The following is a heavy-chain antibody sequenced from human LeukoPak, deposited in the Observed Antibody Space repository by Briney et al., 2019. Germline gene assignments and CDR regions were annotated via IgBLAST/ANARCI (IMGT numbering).Heavy chain of an antibody. CDR2: IYYSGST. J-gene: IGHJ4*02. CDR3: ARDSGSNFDY. Sequence: PSETLSLTCTVSGGSISGYYWNWIRQPPGKGLEWIGYIYYSGSTNYNPSLKSRVTMSLDTSKNQSSLKLSSVTAADTAVYHCARDSGSNFDYWGQGTLVTVSS. D-gene: IGHD2-15*01. V-gene: IGHV4-59*01. CDR1: GGSISGYY.